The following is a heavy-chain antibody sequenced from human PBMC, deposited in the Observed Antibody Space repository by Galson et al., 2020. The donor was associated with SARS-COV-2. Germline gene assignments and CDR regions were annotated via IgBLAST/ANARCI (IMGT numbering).Heavy chain of an antibody. CDR1: GFTFSSYG. V-gene: IGHV3-33*01. CDR3: ARWKGAVAGDFDY. Sequence: QLGESLKISCAASGFTFSSYGMHWVRQAPGKGLEWVAVIWYDGSNKYYADSVKGRFTISRDNSKNTLYLQMNSLRAEDTAVYYCARWKGAVAGDFDYWGQGTLVTVSS. D-gene: IGHD6-19*01. J-gene: IGHJ4*02. CDR2: IWYDGSNK.